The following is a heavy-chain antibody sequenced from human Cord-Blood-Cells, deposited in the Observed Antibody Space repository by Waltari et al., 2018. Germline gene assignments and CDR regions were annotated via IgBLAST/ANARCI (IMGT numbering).Heavy chain of an antibody. J-gene: IGHJ4*02. V-gene: IGHV1-8*03. CDR3: ARGSHCSSTSCYDY. CDR1: GYPFARCD. Sequence: QVPLVHCGAEGTKPWASVEVPCRASGYPFARCDIDGKRQRTGQGLEWMGWMNPNSGNTGYAQKFQGRVTITRNTSISTAYMELSSLRSEDTAVYYCARGSHCSSTSCYDYWGQGTLVTVSS. D-gene: IGHD2-2*01. CDR2: MNPNSGNT.